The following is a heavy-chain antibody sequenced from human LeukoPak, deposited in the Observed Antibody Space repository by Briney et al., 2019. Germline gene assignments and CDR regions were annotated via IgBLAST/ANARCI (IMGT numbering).Heavy chain of an antibody. D-gene: IGHD3-9*01. Sequence: SETLSLTCTVSGGSISSYYWSWIRQPPGKGLEWIGYISYSGSTNYNPSLKSRVTISVDTSKNQFSLKLRSVTAADTAIYYCARQGYDILTGYIDAFDIWGQGTMVTVSS. V-gene: IGHV4-59*08. J-gene: IGHJ3*02. CDR3: ARQGYDILTGYIDAFDI. CDR2: ISYSGST. CDR1: GGSISSYY.